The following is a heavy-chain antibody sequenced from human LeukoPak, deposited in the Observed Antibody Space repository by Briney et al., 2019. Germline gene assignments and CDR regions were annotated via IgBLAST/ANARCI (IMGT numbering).Heavy chain of an antibody. CDR2: INSDGSST. D-gene: IGHD6-6*01. CDR1: GFTFSSYW. V-gene: IGHV3-74*01. Sequence: PGGSLRLSCAASGFTFSSYWMHWVRQAPGKGLVWVSRINSDGSSTSYADSVKGRFTISRDNAKNTLYLQMNSLGAEDTAVYYCASRSSSSSVDYWGQGTLVTVSS. CDR3: ASRSSSSSVDY. J-gene: IGHJ4*02.